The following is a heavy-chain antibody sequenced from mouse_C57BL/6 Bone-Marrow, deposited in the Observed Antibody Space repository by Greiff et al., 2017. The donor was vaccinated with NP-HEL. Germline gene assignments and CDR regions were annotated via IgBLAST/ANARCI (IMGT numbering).Heavy chain of an antibody. J-gene: IGHJ1*03. D-gene: IGHD1-1*01. V-gene: IGHV1-64*01. Sequence: QVQLQQPGAELVKPGASVKLSCKASGYTFTSYWMHWVKQRPGQGLEWIGMIHPNSGSTNYNEKFKSKATLTVDNSSSTAYMQLSSLTSEYSAVYYCARYYYGSSWYFDVWGTGTTVTVSS. CDR2: IHPNSGST. CDR1: GYTFTSYW. CDR3: ARYYYGSSWYFDV.